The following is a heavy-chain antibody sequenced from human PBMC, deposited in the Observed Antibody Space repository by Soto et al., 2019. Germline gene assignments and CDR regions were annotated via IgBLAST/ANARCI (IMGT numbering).Heavy chain of an antibody. CDR1: CGSFSGYY. V-gene: IGHV4-34*01. Sequence: SETLSLTCAVYCGSFSGYYWSWIRQPPGKGLEWIGEINHSGSTNYNPSLKSRVTISVDTSKNQFSLKLSSVTAADTAVYYCAGGRIVVVPAATPYNWFDPWGQGTLVTV. CDR2: INHSGST. J-gene: IGHJ5*02. D-gene: IGHD2-2*01. CDR3: AGGRIVVVPAATPYNWFDP.